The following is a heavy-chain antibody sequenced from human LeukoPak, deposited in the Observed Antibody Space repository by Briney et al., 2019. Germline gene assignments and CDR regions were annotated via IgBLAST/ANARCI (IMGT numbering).Heavy chain of an antibody. CDR2: INRDGSST. Sequence: GGSLRHSCAAPGFPFSSYWRPWVRQATGKGLVWVSRINRDGSSTSYADSVKGRFTISRDNAKNTLYLQMNSLRAEDTAVYYCARDRGDFWSGYIDYWGEGTLVTVSS. D-gene: IGHD3-3*01. CDR3: ARDRGDFWSGYIDY. CDR1: GFPFSSYW. V-gene: IGHV3-74*01. J-gene: IGHJ4*02.